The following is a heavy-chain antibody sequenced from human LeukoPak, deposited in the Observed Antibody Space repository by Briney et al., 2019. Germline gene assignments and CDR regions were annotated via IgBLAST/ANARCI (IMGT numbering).Heavy chain of an antibody. CDR1: GFTFSSYS. J-gene: IGHJ4*02. CDR2: VSSSSSYI. V-gene: IGHV3-21*01. Sequence: GSLRLSCAASGFTFSSYSMNWVRQAPGKGLEWVSSVSSSSSYIYYANSVKGRFTISRDNAKTSLYLQMNSLGVEDTAVYYCARARSGYTSGSDFDFWGQGTLVTVSS. CDR3: ARARSGYTSGSDFDF. D-gene: IGHD6-19*01.